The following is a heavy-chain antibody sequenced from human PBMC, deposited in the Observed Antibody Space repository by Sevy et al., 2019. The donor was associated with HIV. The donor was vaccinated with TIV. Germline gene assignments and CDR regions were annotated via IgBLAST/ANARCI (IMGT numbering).Heavy chain of an antibody. CDR2: IRSKANSYAT. V-gene: IGHV3-73*01. J-gene: IGHJ4*02. Sequence: GGSLRLSCAASGFTFSGSAMHWVRQASGKGMEWVGRIRSKANSYATAYAASVKGRFTISRDDSKNTAYLQMNSLKTEDTAVYYCTGRDYGGRDYWGQGPWSPSPQ. CDR3: TGRDYGGRDY. D-gene: IGHD4-17*01. CDR1: GFTFSGSA.